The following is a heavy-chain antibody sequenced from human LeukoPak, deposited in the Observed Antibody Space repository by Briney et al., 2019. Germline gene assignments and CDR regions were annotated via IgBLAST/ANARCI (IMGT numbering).Heavy chain of an antibody. CDR3: ARDLGQWLVPGWFDP. J-gene: IGHJ5*02. D-gene: IGHD6-19*01. Sequence: ASVKVSCKASGYTFTSYGISWVRQAPGQGLEWMGWIGAYNGNTNYAQKLQGRVTMTTDTSTSTAYMELRGLRSDDTAVYYCARDLGQWLVPGWFDPWGQGTLVTVSS. CDR2: IGAYNGNT. CDR1: GYTFTSYG. V-gene: IGHV1-18*01.